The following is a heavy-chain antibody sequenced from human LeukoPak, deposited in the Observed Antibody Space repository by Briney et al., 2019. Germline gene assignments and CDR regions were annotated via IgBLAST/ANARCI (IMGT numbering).Heavy chain of an antibody. Sequence: GGSLRLSCVASGFTFSDYAMSWVRQAPGKGLEWVSGISDSGGSTYYADSVKGRCTISRDNSRNTVSLQMNNLRAEDTAVYFCARHDSFIPYWGQGTLVTVTS. CDR1: GFTFSDYA. J-gene: IGHJ4*02. D-gene: IGHD3-16*02. CDR3: ARHDSFIPY. V-gene: IGHV3-23*01. CDR2: ISDSGGST.